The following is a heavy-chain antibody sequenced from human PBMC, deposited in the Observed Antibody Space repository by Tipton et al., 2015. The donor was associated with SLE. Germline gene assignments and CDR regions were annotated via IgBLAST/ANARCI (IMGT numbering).Heavy chain of an antibody. Sequence: TLSLTCTVSGGSISSHYWGWIRQPPGKGLEWIGYIYYSGSTNYNPSLKSRVTISVDPSKNQFSLKLSSVTAADTAVYYCARVGDTAMVQYYFDYWGQGTLVTVSS. D-gene: IGHD5-18*01. CDR2: IYYSGST. CDR1: GGSISSHY. J-gene: IGHJ4*02. CDR3: ARVGDTAMVQYYFDY. V-gene: IGHV4-59*11.